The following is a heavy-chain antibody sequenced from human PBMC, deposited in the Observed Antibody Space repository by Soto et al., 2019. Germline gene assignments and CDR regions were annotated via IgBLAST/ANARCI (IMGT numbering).Heavy chain of an antibody. CDR2: MSPNSGNT. V-gene: IGHV1-8*01. CDR3: ASARGVVPSLDS. CDR1: GYTFTSYD. J-gene: IGHJ4*02. Sequence: ASVKVSCKASGYTFTSYDINWVRQATGQGLEWMGWMSPNSGNTGYAQKFQGRVTMTRNTSISTAYMELSSLRSEDTAGYYCASARGVVPSLDSWGRGSLGTASS. D-gene: IGHD2-21*01.